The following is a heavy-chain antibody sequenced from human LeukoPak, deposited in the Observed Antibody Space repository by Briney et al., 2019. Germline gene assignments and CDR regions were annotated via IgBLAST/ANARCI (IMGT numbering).Heavy chain of an antibody. J-gene: IGHJ6*02. CDR2: ISAYNGNT. D-gene: IGHD3-3*01. Sequence: ASVKVSCKASGYTFTSYGISWVRQAPGQGLEWMGWISAYNGNTNYAQKLQGRVTMTTDTSTSTAYMELRSLRSDDTAVYYCARGPYDFWSGYQGGYGVDVWGQGTTVTVSS. CDR3: ARGPYDFWSGYQGGYGVDV. V-gene: IGHV1-18*01. CDR1: GYTFTSYG.